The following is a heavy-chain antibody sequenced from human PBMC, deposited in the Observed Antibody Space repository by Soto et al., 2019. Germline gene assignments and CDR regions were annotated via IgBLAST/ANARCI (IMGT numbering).Heavy chain of an antibody. J-gene: IGHJ4*02. V-gene: IGHV1-69*13. CDR2: ITPMFGTP. CDR3: ARDGTLYDSSAYYYLY. CDR1: GGTFSRYT. Sequence: SVKVSCKASGGTFSRYTITWVLQAPGQGLEWMGGITPMFGTPNYAQKFQGRVTITADESTSTAYMELSSLRSEDTAMYYCARDGTLYDSSAYYYLYWGQGTLVTVSS. D-gene: IGHD3-22*01.